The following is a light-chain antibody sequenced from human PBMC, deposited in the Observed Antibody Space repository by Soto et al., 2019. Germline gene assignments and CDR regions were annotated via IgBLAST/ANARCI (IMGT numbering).Light chain of an antibody. CDR1: QSVIASY. V-gene: IGKV3-20*01. J-gene: IGKJ5*01. CDR2: GAS. Sequence: EIVLTQSPGTLSLSPGERCTLSCRAIQSVIASYLAWYQQKPGQAPRLLIYGASSRATGTPDRFSGSGSGTQFTLTISRLEPEDFAVYYCQQYGGTPPITFGQGTRLEIK. CDR3: QQYGGTPPIT.